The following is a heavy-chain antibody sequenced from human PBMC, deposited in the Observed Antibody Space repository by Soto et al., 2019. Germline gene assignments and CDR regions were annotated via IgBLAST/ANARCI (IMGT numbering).Heavy chain of an antibody. CDR1: GFTFGSHG. V-gene: IGHV3-33*06. D-gene: IGHD1-26*01. Sequence: PGGSLRLSCVASGFTFGSHGMHWVRQAPGQGLEWVALIWYDGINQYYADSVKGRFTISRDNSKNALYLQMDSLRGDDTAIYYCVKDQVGGATSLEYWGQGTLVTVSS. J-gene: IGHJ4*02. CDR3: VKDQVGGATSLEY. CDR2: IWYDGINQ.